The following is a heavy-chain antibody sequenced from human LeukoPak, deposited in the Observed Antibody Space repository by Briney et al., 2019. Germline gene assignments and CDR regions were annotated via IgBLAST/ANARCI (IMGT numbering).Heavy chain of an antibody. D-gene: IGHD5-18*01. CDR1: GFTFSSYA. CDR2: ISYDGSNK. J-gene: IGHJ4*02. Sequence: HPGGSLRLSCAASGFTFSSYAMHWVRQAPGKGLEWVAVISYDGSNKYYADSVKGRFTISRDNSKNTLYLQMNSLRAEDTAVYYCARDRGYSYGFQTHLDYWGQGTLVTVSS. V-gene: IGHV3-30*04. CDR3: ARDRGYSYGFQTHLDY.